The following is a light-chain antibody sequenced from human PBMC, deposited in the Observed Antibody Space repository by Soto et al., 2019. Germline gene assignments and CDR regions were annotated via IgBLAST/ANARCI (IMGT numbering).Light chain of an antibody. CDR2: GPA. J-gene: IGKJ1*01. CDR3: QQYYKWPQWT. V-gene: IGKV3-15*01. CDR1: ESVLDY. Sequence: EIVLTQSPGTLSAYPGERANLSCRASESVLDYLAWFQQRPGQSPRLLIYGPATRATGIPGRFRGSGSGTEFTLTITSLQSEDFAVYYCQQYYKWPQWTIGQGTKVEI.